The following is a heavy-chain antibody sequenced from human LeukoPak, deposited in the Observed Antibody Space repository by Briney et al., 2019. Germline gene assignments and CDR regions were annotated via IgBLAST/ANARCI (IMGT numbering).Heavy chain of an antibody. D-gene: IGHD3/OR15-3a*01. J-gene: IGHJ4*02. CDR1: GVSISSSNSY. V-gene: IGHV4-39*01. CDR2: IYYTGNT. Sequence: SETLSLTCTVSGVSISSSNSYWGWIRQPPGKGLEWIGSIYYTGNTYYNASLKSRVTISIDTSKNQISLRLTSVTATDTATYYCARQTGSGLFTLPGGQGTLVTVSS. CDR3: ARQTGSGLFTLP.